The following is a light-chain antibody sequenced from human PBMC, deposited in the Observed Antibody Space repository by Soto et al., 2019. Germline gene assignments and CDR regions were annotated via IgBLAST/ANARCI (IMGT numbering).Light chain of an antibody. J-gene: IGLJ1*01. Sequence: QSALTQPRSASGSPGQSITISCTGTSSDVGGYNYVSWYQQHPAKAPKLIIFDVSKRPSGVPNRFSGSKSGNTASLTISGLRAEDEADYYCCSYVGRNTYVLGTGTKVKVL. CDR2: DVS. CDR3: CSYVGRNTYV. CDR1: SSDVGGYNY. V-gene: IGLV2-11*01.